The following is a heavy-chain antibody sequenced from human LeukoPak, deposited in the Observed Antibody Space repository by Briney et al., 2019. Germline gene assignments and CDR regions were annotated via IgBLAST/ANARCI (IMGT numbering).Heavy chain of an antibody. CDR3: ARASSGSYFRGDDAFDI. CDR2: INHSGST. D-gene: IGHD1-26*01. CDR1: GGSFSGYY. Sequence: SETLSLTCAVYGGSFSGYYWSWIRQPPGKGLEWIGEINHSGSTNYNPSLKSRVTISVDTSKNQFSLKLSSVTAADTAVYYCARASSGSYFRGDDAFDIWGQGTMVTVSS. J-gene: IGHJ3*02. V-gene: IGHV4-34*01.